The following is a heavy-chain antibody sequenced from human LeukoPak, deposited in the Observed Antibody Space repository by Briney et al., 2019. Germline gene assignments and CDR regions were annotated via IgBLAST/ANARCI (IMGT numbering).Heavy chain of an antibody. CDR1: GGTFSSYA. D-gene: IGHD4-17*01. J-gene: IGHJ5*02. CDR2: IIPIFGTA. CDR3: ARVGDRVNWFDP. V-gene: IGHV1-69*13. Sequence: SVKVSCKASGGTFSSYAISWVRQAPGQGLEWMGGIIPIFGTANYAQKFQGRVTITADESTSTAYMELSSLRSEDTAVYYCARVGDRVNWFDPWGQGTLATVSS.